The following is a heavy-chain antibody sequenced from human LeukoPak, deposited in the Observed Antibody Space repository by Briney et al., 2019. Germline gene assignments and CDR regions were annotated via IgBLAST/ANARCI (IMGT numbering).Heavy chain of an antibody. D-gene: IGHD7-27*01. CDR3: ARKRELGLFDY. CDR1: GGSISSYY. J-gene: IGHJ4*02. V-gene: IGHV4-59*01. CDR2: IYYSGST. Sequence: SETLSLTCTVSGGSISSYYWSWIRQPPGKGLEWIGYIYYSGSTNYNPSLKSRVTISVDTSKNQFSLKLSSVTAADTVVYYCARKRELGLFDYWGQGTLVTVSS.